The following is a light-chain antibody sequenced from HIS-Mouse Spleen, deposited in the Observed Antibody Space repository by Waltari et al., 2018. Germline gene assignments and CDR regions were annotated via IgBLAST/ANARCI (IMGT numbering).Light chain of an antibody. CDR3: QQYYSTPYT. V-gene: IGKV4-1*01. CDR1: QRVLYSSNNKNY. CDR2: WAS. J-gene: IGKJ2*01. Sequence: DIVMTQSPDSLAVSLCERATIICKSSQRVLYSSNNKNYLAWYQQKPGQPPKLLIYWASTRESGVPDRFSGSGSGTDFTLTISSLQAEDVAVYYCQQYYSTPYTFGQGTKLEIK.